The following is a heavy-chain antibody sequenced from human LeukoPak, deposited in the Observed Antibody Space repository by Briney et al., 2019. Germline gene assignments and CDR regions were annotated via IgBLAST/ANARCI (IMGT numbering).Heavy chain of an antibody. CDR2: IRSKANSYAT. V-gene: IGHV3-73*01. Sequence: PGGSLRLSCAASGFTFSGSAMHWVRQASGKGLEWVGRIRSKANSYATAYAASLKGRFTISRDDSKNTAYLQMNSLKTEDTAVYYCTRSRAYYYDSSGYSVNAFDIWGQGTMVTVSS. CDR3: TRSRAYYYDSSGYSVNAFDI. CDR1: GFTFSGSA. J-gene: IGHJ3*02. D-gene: IGHD3-22*01.